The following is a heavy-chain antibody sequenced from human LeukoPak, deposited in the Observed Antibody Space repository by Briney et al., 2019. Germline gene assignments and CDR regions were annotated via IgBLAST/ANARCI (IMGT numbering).Heavy chain of an antibody. Sequence: PGGSLRLSCAASGFTLNIYAMTWLRQSPGKGLEWVSYISGGGNRYYADSVKGPFTISRDHSQNQVSLQMNSLRAGDTCVYYCAKFRGAGSHVYYRMDVWGSGTTVTVSS. CDR2: ISGGGNR. D-gene: IGHD3-10*01. J-gene: IGHJ6*04. V-gene: IGHV3-23*01. CDR3: AKFRGAGSHVYYRMDV. CDR1: GFTLNIYA.